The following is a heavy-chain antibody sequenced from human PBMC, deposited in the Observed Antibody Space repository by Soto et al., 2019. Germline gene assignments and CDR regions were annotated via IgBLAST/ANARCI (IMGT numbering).Heavy chain of an antibody. D-gene: IGHD3-10*01. J-gene: IGHJ4*02. V-gene: IGHV1-69*13. CDR2: IIPIFGTA. Sequence: GASVKVSCKASGGTFSSYAISWVRQAPGQGLEWMGGIIPIFGTANYAQKFQGRVTITADESTSTAYMELSSLRSEDTAVYYCARGHRVMYGSGSYTTPVDYWGQGTLVTVSS. CDR1: GGTFSSYA. CDR3: ARGHRVMYGSGSYTTPVDY.